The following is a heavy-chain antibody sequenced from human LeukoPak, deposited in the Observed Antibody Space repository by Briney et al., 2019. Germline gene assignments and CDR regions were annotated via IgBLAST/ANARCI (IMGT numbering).Heavy chain of an antibody. V-gene: IGHV3-11*01. CDR3: AKELKGAQGAFDI. Sequence: PGGSLRLSCAASGFTFSDYYMTWIRQAPGKGLEWVSYISSSGSTIYYADSVKGRFTISRDNSKNTLYLQMNSLRAEDTAVYYCAKELKGAQGAFDIWGQGTMVTVSS. D-gene: IGHD4/OR15-4a*01. CDR2: ISSSGSTI. J-gene: IGHJ3*02. CDR1: GFTFSDYY.